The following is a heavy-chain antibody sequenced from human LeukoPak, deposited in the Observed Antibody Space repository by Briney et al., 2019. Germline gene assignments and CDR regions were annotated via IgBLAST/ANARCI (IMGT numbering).Heavy chain of an antibody. D-gene: IGHD3-3*01. Sequence: GASVKVSCKASGYTFTDYFMHWVRQAPGQGLEWMGWINSNSGGTNFAQKFQGRVTMTRDTSISTAYMDLSSLRSDDTAVYYCARDDFWRGYPRLSDFWGQGTLVTVSS. V-gene: IGHV1-2*02. CDR2: INSNSGGT. CDR3: ARDDFWRGYPRLSDF. J-gene: IGHJ4*02. CDR1: GYTFTDYF.